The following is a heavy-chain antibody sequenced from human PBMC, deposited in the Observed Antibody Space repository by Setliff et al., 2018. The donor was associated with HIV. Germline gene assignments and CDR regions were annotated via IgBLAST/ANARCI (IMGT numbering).Heavy chain of an antibody. Sequence: GGSLRLSCAASGFTFSSYSMNWVRQAPGKGLEWVSSISSSSSYIYYADSVKGRFTISRDNAKNSLYLQMSSLRAEDTAVYYCARKRYSSSWNERRAFDIWGQGTMVTVSS. D-gene: IGHD6-13*01. CDR1: GFTFSSYS. CDR3: ARKRYSSSWNERRAFDI. V-gene: IGHV3-21*01. J-gene: IGHJ3*02. CDR2: ISSSSSYI.